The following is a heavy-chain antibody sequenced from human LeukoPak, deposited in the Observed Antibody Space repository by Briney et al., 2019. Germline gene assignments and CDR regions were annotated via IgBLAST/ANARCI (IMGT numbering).Heavy chain of an antibody. Sequence: SETLSLTCTVSGGSVSSGSYYWSWIRQPPGKGLEWIGYIYYSGSTNYNPSLKSRVTISVDTSKNQFSLKLSSVTAADTAVYYCARKLIAAAGTGYYYYGMDVWGQGTTVTVSS. D-gene: IGHD6-13*01. CDR3: ARKLIAAAGTGYYYYGMDV. CDR1: GGSVSSGSYY. CDR2: IYYSGST. V-gene: IGHV4-61*01. J-gene: IGHJ6*02.